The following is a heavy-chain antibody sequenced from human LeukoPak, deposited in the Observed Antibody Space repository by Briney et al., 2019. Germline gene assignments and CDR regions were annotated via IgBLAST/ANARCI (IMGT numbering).Heavy chain of an antibody. CDR3: ARAVRQMVRGVNTQYYDY. CDR2: MNPNSGNT. V-gene: IGHV1-8*01. Sequence: ASVKVSCKASAYTFTSYDINWVRQATGQGLEWMGWMNPNSGNTGYVQKFQGRVTMTRSTSISTAYMELSSLRSEDTAMYYCARAVRQMVRGVNTQYYDYWGQGALVTVPS. CDR1: AYTFTSYD. D-gene: IGHD3-10*01. J-gene: IGHJ4*02.